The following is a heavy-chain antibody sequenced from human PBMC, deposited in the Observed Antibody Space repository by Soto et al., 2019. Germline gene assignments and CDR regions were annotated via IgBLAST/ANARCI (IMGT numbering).Heavy chain of an antibody. CDR1: GFTFNSYV. J-gene: IGHJ4*02. Sequence: HVQLVESGGGVVQPGQSLRLSCVASGFTFNSYVMRWVRQAPGKGLVRVARYDGSSEYYADSVRGRFTVSRDNSRNTLYLQMNSLRAEDTAVYYCARDNTAATAIESWGQGTLVTVSS. CDR2: YDGSSE. V-gene: IGHV3-33*01. D-gene: IGHD6-13*01. CDR3: ARDNTAATAIES.